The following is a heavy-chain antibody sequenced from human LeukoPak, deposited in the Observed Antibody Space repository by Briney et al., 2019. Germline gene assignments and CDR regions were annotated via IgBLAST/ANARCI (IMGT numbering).Heavy chain of an antibody. Sequence: GGSLRLSCAASGLTFSSYWMSWVRQAPGKGLEWVANIKQDGSEKYYVDSVKGRFTISRDNAKNSLYLQMNSLRAEDTAVYYCAREMAMALHDPYFDYWGQGTLVTVSS. CDR1: GLTFSSYW. CDR3: AREMAMALHDPYFDY. J-gene: IGHJ4*02. CDR2: IKQDGSEK. V-gene: IGHV3-7*04. D-gene: IGHD5-18*01.